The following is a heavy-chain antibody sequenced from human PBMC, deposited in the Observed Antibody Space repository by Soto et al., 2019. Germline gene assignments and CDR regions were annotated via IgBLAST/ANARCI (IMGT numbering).Heavy chain of an antibody. J-gene: IGHJ6*02. V-gene: IGHV4-39*01. Sequence: SETLSLTCTVSGGSISSSSYYLGRLRQPPGKGLEWIGSIYYSGSTYYNPSLKSRVTISVDTSKNQFSLKLSSVTAADTAVYYCASLVGSYSYYYYYGMDVWGQGTTVTVSS. D-gene: IGHD1-26*01. CDR2: IYYSGST. CDR3: ASLVGSYSYYYYYGMDV. CDR1: GGSISSSSYY.